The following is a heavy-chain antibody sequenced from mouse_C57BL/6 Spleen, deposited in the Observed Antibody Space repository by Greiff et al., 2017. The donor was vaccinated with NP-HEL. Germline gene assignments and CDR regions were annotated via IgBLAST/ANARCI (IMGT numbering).Heavy chain of an antibody. CDR3: TPITTVNAMDY. V-gene: IGHV1-15*01. CDR1: GYTFTDYE. Sequence: QVQLKESGAELVRPGASVTLSCKASGYTFTDYEMHWVKQTPVHGLEWIGAIDPETGGTAYNQKFKGKAILTADKSSSTAYMELRSLTSEDSAVYYCTPITTVNAMDYWGQGTSVTVSS. D-gene: IGHD1-1*01. CDR2: IDPETGGT. J-gene: IGHJ4*01.